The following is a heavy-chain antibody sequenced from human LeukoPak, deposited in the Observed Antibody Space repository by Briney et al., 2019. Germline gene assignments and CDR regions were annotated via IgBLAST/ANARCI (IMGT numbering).Heavy chain of an antibody. D-gene: IGHD1-14*01. CDR1: GFTLTRHH. CDR2: IDGNAGDT. CDR3: VREDWGSGTIIDY. J-gene: IGHJ4*02. V-gene: IGHV1-18*01. Sequence: ASVKVSCKASGFTLTRHHISWVRQAPGQGLERMGWIDGNAGDTIYAQRFQGRVTMTRDTSTTTAYMELRSLRLDDTAVYYCVREDWGSGTIIDYWGQGTLVTVSS.